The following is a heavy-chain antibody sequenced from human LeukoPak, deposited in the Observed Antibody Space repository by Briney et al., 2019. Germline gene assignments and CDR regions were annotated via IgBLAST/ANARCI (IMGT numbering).Heavy chain of an antibody. D-gene: IGHD3-10*01. CDR3: ARVGHYYGSGSYYSNWFDP. V-gene: IGHV4-61*02. CDR1: GGSISSSNYY. CDR2: IYTSGSA. Sequence: QASETLSLTCTVSGGSISSSNYYWSWIRQPAGKGLEWIGRIYTSGSANYNPYLKSRVTISVDASKNQFSLKLSSVTAADTAVYYCARVGHYYGSGSYYSNWFDPWGQGTLVTVSS. J-gene: IGHJ5*02.